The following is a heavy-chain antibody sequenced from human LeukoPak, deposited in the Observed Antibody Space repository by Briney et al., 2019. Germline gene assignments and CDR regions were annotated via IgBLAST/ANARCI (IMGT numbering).Heavy chain of an antibody. CDR2: INPSGGST. Sequence: GASVKVSCKAFGYSLTNYYVHWVRQAPGQGLEWMGAINPSGGSTSYAQKFQGRITVIRDTYTNTVYMDLSSLRSEDTATYYCARGAPTTRIGAGRFDYWGQGSLFTVAS. CDR3: ARGAPTTRIGAGRFDY. D-gene: IGHD5-12*01. CDR1: GYSLTNYY. V-gene: IGHV1-46*01. J-gene: IGHJ4*02.